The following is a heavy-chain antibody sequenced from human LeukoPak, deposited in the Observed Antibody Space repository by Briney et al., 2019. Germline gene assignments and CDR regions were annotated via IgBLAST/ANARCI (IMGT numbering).Heavy chain of an antibody. Sequence: GESLTLTCAASGFAFSTYVMNWVRQPPGKGLEYISAINNNGGSTYYASSVQGRFTVSRDNSRSTLYLQMDSLRPDDMAIYYCARVQSTVRGIQGPFDLWGQGTLVTVS. CDR3: ARVQSTVRGIQGPFDL. CDR1: GFAFSTYV. V-gene: IGHV3-64*01. D-gene: IGHD3-10*01. J-gene: IGHJ4*02. CDR2: INNNGGST.